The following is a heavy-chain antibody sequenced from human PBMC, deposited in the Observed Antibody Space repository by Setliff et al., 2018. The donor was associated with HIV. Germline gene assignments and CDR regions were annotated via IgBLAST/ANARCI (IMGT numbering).Heavy chain of an antibody. J-gene: IGHJ4*02. D-gene: IGHD6-25*01. V-gene: IGHV4-39*02. CDR2: IYYSGTT. CDR3: ARYSPRGYTLTGPY. Sequence: SETLSLTCTVSGGSISSDAYYWGWIRQPPGKGLEWIGTIYYSGTTYYNPSLMSRVTISVDTSKSHFSLRLSSVTAADTAVYYCARYSPRGYTLTGPYWGQGTLVTVSS. CDR1: GGSISSDAYY.